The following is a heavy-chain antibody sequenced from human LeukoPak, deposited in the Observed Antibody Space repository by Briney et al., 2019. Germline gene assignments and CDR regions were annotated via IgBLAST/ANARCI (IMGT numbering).Heavy chain of an antibody. V-gene: IGHV4-59*08. CDR3: ATWGIAVAGTFDY. CDR1: GGSLSSSY. Sequence: SETLSLTCTVSGGSLSSSYWSWIRQPPGKGLEWSGYIYYSGSTNCNPSFKSRVAISVDKSKNQFSLKLGSVTAADTAVYYCATWGIAVAGTFDYWGQGTLVTVST. J-gene: IGHJ4*02. D-gene: IGHD6-19*01. CDR2: IYYSGST.